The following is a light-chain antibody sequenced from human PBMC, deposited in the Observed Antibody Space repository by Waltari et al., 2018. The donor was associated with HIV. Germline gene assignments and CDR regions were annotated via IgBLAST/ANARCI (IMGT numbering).Light chain of an antibody. Sequence: IQLTQSPSSLSASLGDKGTITCRANQHIKTFLNWYQVRPGKAPRVLVYGVSSLPTGVPSRFTGDGSGSDFTLTINNLQPEDFASYFCQQTYSVSITFGPGTRLEI. CDR2: GVS. CDR3: QQTYSVSIT. J-gene: IGKJ5*01. V-gene: IGKV1-39*01. CDR1: QHIKTF.